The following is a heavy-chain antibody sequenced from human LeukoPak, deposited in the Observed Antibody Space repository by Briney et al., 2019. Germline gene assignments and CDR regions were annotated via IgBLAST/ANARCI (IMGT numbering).Heavy chain of an antibody. V-gene: IGHV3-73*01. CDR3: ARDSDFVPTSDAFDI. D-gene: IGHD2-8*01. CDR1: GFTFSGSA. Sequence: PGGSLKLSCAASGFTFSGSAMHWVRQASGKGLEWVGRIRSKANSYATAYAASVKGRFTISRDDSKNTAYLQMNSLKTEDTAVYYCARDSDFVPTSDAFDIWGQGTMVTVSS. J-gene: IGHJ3*02. CDR2: IRSKANSYAT.